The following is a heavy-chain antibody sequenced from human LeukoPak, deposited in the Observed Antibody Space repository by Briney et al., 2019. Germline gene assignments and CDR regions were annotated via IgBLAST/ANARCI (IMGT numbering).Heavy chain of an antibody. CDR1: GYTFTGYY. CDR2: INPNSGGT. Sequence: GASVKVSCKASGYTFTGYYMHWVRQAPGPGLEWMGWINPNSGGTNYAKKFQGRVTMTRDTSISTAYVELSRLRADDTAVYYYARDHGGYVIDYWGQGTLVTVSS. CDR3: ARDHGGYVIDY. D-gene: IGHD3-22*01. V-gene: IGHV1-2*02. J-gene: IGHJ4*02.